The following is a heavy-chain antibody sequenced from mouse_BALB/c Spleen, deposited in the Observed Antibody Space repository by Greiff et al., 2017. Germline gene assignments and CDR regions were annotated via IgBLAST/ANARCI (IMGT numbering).Heavy chain of an antibody. CDR1: GFTFSSYA. Sequence: DVMLVESGGGLVKPGGSLKLSCAASGFTFSSYAMSWVRQSPEKRLEWVAEISSGGSYTYYPDTVTGRFTISRDNAKNTLYLEMSSLRSEDTAMYYCARGGNPLFAYWGQGTLVTVSA. CDR2: ISSGGSYT. V-gene: IGHV5-9-4*01. D-gene: IGHD2-1*01. CDR3: ARGGNPLFAY. J-gene: IGHJ3*01.